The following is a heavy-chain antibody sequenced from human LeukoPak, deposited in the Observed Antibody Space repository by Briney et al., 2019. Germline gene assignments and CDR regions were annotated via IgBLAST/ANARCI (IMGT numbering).Heavy chain of an antibody. CDR3: AKGSYISSPGY. V-gene: IGHV3-23*01. CDR2: ISGSSGNT. Sequence: PGGSLRLSCAASGCTFSSYAMSWVRQAPGRGLELVSSISGSSGNTYYADSVKGRFAISRDNSKNTLYLQMNSLRAEDTAVYYCAKGSYISSPGYWGQGTLVTVSS. D-gene: IGHD6-13*01. CDR1: GCTFSSYA. J-gene: IGHJ4*02.